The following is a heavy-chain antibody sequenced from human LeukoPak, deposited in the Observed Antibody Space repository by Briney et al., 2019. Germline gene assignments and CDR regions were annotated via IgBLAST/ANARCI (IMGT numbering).Heavy chain of an antibody. CDR3: ARDTGRYAFDI. V-gene: IGHV3-21*01. J-gene: IGHJ3*02. Sequence: GGSLRLSCAASGFTFSSYGMSWVRQAPGKGLEWVSSISSSSSYIYYADSVKGRFTISRDNAKNSLYLQMNSLRAEDTAVYYRARDTGRYAFDIWGQGTMVTVSS. D-gene: IGHD1-14*01. CDR2: ISSSSSYI. CDR1: GFTFSSYG.